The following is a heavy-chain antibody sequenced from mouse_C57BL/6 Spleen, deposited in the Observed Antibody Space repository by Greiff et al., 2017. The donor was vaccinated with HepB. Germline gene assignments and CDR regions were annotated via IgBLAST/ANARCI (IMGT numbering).Heavy chain of an antibody. CDR2: IYPGDGDT. D-gene: IGHD1-1*01. Sequence: QVQLKESGPELVKPGASVKISCKASGYAFSSSWMNWVKQRPGKGLEWIGRIYPGDGDTNYNGKFKGKATLTADKSSSTAYMQLSSLTSEDSAVYFCARRYYGSKEGYAMDYWGQGTSVTVSS. V-gene: IGHV1-82*01. CDR1: GYAFSSSW. CDR3: ARRYYGSKEGYAMDY. J-gene: IGHJ4*01.